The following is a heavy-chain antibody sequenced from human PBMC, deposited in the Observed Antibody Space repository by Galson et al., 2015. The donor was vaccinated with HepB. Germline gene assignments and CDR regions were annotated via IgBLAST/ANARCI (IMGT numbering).Heavy chain of an antibody. CDR1: GFTFNTYG. D-gene: IGHD2-21*01. CDR3: ARSSDWYDY. CDR2: INESGDST. J-gene: IGHJ4*02. Sequence: SLRLSCAASGFTFNTYGIIWVRQAPGKALEWVSGINESGDSTSYADSVKGRFTISRDNSKNTVDLQMNTLRAEDTAVYYCARSSDWYDYWGQGTLVTVAS. V-gene: IGHV3-23*01.